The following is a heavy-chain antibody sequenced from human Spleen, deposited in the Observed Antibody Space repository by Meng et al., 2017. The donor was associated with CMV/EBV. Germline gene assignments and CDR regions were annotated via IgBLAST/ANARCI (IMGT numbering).Heavy chain of an antibody. CDR1: GYTFTSYY. Sequence: ASVKVSCKASGYTFTSYYMHWVRQAPGQGLEWMGISNPSGGSTSYAQKFQGRVTMTRDTSTSTVYMELSSLRSEDTAVYYCASKVTTETTGDHSYTMGVWGQGTTVTVSS. D-gene: IGHD1-1*01. CDR2: SNPSGGST. V-gene: IGHV1-46*01. CDR3: ASKVTTETTGDHSYTMGV. J-gene: IGHJ6*02.